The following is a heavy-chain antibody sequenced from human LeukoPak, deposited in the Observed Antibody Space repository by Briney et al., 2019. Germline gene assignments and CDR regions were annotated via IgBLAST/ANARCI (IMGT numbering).Heavy chain of an antibody. CDR1: GFTFSSYS. V-gene: IGHV3-48*01. CDR2: ISSSSSTI. CDR3: ALVVVVAATTLDY. J-gene: IGHJ4*02. D-gene: IGHD2-15*01. Sequence: GGSLRLSCAASGFTFSSYSMNWVRQAPGKGLEWVSYISSSSSTIYYADSVKGRFTISRDNAKNSLYLQMNSLRAEDTAVYYCALVVVVAATTLDYWSQGTLVTVSS.